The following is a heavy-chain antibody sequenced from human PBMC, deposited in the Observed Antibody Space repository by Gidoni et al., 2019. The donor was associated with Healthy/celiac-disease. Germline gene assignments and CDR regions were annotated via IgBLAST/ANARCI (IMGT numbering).Heavy chain of an antibody. J-gene: IGHJ4*02. D-gene: IGHD4-4*01. V-gene: IGHV3-74*01. Sequence: EVQLVESGGGLVQPGGSLRLSCAASGFTFSSYWMHWVRQAPGKGLVWVSRINSDGSSTSYADSVKGRFTISRDNAKNTLDLQMNSLRAEDTAVYYCARDSVTTNVRFDYWGQGTLVTVSS. CDR1: GFTFSSYW. CDR2: INSDGSST. CDR3: ARDSVTTNVRFDY.